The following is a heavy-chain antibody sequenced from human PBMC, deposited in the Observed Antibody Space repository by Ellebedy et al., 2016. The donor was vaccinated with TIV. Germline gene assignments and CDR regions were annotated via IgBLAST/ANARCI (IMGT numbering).Heavy chain of an antibody. CDR1: HGSISSSNYY. CDR3: ATSAAIDAFDI. Sequence: SETLSLTXTVSHGSISSSNYYWGWIRQPPGKGLEWIASIYYSGATYYNLSLKSRVTISVDTSKNQFSLKLSSVTAADTAVYYCATSAAIDAFDIWGQGTMVTVSS. V-gene: IGHV4-39*01. CDR2: IYYSGAT. D-gene: IGHD6-25*01. J-gene: IGHJ3*02.